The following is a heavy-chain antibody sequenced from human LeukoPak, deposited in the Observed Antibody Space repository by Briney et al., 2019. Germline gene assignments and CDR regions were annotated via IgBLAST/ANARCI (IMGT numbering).Heavy chain of an antibody. CDR3: ARDPHALDY. V-gene: IGHV3-48*02. Sequence: RGSLRLSCATSGFSFSTYSMNWVRQAPGKGLEWVSYIYSSGTTIYYADSVKGRFTISRDNAKNSLYLQMNSLRDEDTAVYYCARDPHALDYWGQGTLVTVSS. J-gene: IGHJ4*02. CDR2: IYSSGTTI. CDR1: GFSFSTYS.